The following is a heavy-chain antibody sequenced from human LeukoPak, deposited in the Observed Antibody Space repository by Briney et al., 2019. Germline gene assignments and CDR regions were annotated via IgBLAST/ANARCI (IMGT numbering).Heavy chain of an antibody. CDR3: VSGPYPAAGTDHQFDY. CDR2: IYYSGST. CDR1: GASISSYY. V-gene: IGHV4-59*01. D-gene: IGHD6-13*01. J-gene: IGHJ4*02. Sequence: SETLSLTCTVSGASISSYYWSWIRQPPGKGLEWIGYIYYSGSTKYNPSPKSRVTISVDTSKNQFSLKVSSVTAEDTAVYYCVSGPYPAAGTDHQFDYWGQGTLVAVSS.